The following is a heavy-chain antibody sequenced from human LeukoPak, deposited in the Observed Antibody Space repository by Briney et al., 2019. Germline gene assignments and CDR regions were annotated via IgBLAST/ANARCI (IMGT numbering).Heavy chain of an antibody. D-gene: IGHD3-10*01. CDR2: IYYSGST. Sequence: SETLSLTCTVSGGSISSSSYYRGWIRQPPGKGLEWLGNIYYSGSTYYNPSLKSRVTISVDTSKNQFSLKLSSVTAADTAVYYCARITMVRGAADAFDIWGQGTMVTVSS. V-gene: IGHV4-39*01. J-gene: IGHJ3*02. CDR1: GGSISSSSYY. CDR3: ARITMVRGAADAFDI.